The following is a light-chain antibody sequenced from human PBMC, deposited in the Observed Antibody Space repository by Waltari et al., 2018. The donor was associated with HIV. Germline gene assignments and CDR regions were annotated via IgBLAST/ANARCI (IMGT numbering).Light chain of an antibody. Sequence: QSVLAQPPSASGTPGQRVTIACSGSSSNIGDNYVYWYQQIPGTTTKLLIYRDNQWPSGVPDRFSGSKSGTSASLAISGLRSEDEAIYFCATWDDRLSGVLFGGGTKLTVL. V-gene: IGLV1-47*01. CDR1: SSNIGDNY. CDR2: RDN. J-gene: IGLJ2*01. CDR3: ATWDDRLSGVL.